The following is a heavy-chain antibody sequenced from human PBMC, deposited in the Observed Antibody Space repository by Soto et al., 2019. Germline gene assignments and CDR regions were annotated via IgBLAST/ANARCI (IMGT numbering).Heavy chain of an antibody. CDR1: GGPLARSHW. J-gene: IGHJ5*02. CDR3: AREIVTAGGNNYFDP. CDR2: VYHTGDT. Sequence: APEDLSLHRGVSGGPLARSHWWGWGRQFPGRALEWIGNVYHTGDTNFNPPLQSRVTFSVDKSNNQFSLRLTSVTAADTAVYFCAREIVTAGGNNYFDPWGPGTLVTVSS. V-gene: IGHV4-4*01. D-gene: IGHD2-21*02.